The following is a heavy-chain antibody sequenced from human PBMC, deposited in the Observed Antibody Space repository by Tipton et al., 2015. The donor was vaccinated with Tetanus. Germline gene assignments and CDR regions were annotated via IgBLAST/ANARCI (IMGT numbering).Heavy chain of an antibody. D-gene: IGHD5-24*01. J-gene: IGHJ4*02. Sequence: QSGPEVKKPGESLKISCKGSGYSFTSYWIGWVRQMPGKGLEWMGIIYPGDSDTRYSPSFQGQVTTSADKSISTAYLQWSSLKAWYSAMYYWAGHQAVVEMATIWWFYYWGQGSLFTVSS. CDR1: GYSFTSYW. V-gene: IGHV5-51*01. CDR2: IYPGDSDT. CDR3: AGHQAVVEMATIWWFYY.